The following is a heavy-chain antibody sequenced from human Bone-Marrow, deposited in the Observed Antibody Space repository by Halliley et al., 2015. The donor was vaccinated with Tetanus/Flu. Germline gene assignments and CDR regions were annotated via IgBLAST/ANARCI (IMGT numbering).Heavy chain of an antibody. D-gene: IGHD1-26*01. Sequence: WVSHINSDESSTTHAGSVKGRFTISRDNARNTLYLQMNSLRAEDTAVYYCARDIASSGSFSDWGQGTLVTVSS. CDR3: ARDIASSGSFSD. V-gene: IGHV3-74*01. J-gene: IGHJ4*02. CDR2: INSDESST.